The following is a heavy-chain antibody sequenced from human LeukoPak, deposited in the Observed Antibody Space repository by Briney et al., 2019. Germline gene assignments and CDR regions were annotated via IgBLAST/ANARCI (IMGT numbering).Heavy chain of an antibody. V-gene: IGHV3-49*03. J-gene: IGHJ4*02. CDR2: IRSKAYGGTT. D-gene: IGHD6-13*01. CDR1: GFTFGDYA. Sequence: GGSLRLSCTASGFTFGDYAMSWFRQAPGKGLEWVGFIRSKAYGGTTEYAASVKGRFTISRDDSKSIAYLQMNSLRAEDTAVYYCAKDTKRYSSSWYWDYWGQGTLVTVSS. CDR3: AKDTKRYSSSWYWDY.